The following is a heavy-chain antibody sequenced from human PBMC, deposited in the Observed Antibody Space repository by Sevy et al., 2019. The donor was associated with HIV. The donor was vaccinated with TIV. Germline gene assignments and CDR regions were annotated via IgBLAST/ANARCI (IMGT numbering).Heavy chain of an antibody. J-gene: IGHJ4*02. V-gene: IGHV3-7*01. D-gene: IGHD5-18*01. CDR2: MKEDGSER. CDR3: VRWGVGGYSYSLDC. Sequence: GGSLRLSCAASGFTFSSYWRSWVRQAPGKGLEWVATMKEDGSERNYVDSVKGRITISRDNAKNSMYLQINSLRAEDTAVYYSVRWGVGGYSYSLDCWGQGTLVTVSS. CDR1: GFTFSSYW.